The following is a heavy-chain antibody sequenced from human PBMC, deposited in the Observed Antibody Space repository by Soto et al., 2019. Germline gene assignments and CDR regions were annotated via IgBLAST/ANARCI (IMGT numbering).Heavy chain of an antibody. V-gene: IGHV7-4-1*01. CDR3: ARGGSSSWYFDYYYYYYMDV. J-gene: IGHJ6*03. D-gene: IGHD6-13*01. Sequence: QVQLVQSGSELKKPGASVKVSCKASGYTFTSYAMNWVRQAPAQGLEWMGWINTNTGNPTYAQGFTGRFVFSLDTSVSTAYLQICSLKAEDTAVYYCARGGSSSWYFDYYYYYYMDVWGKGTTVTVSS. CDR2: INTNTGNP. CDR1: GYTFTSYA.